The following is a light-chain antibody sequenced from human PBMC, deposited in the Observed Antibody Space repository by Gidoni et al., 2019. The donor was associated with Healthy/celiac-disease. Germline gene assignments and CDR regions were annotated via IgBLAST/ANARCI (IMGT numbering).Light chain of an antibody. CDR3: QQYYSTPPT. Sequence: DIVMSQSPDSLAVSLGERATINCKSSQSVLYSSNNKNYLAWYHQKPGQPPKLLIYWASTRESGVPDRFSGSRSGTDFTLTLNSLQAEDVAVYYCQQYYSTPPTFGQGTKVEIK. CDR2: WAS. J-gene: IGKJ1*01. V-gene: IGKV4-1*01. CDR1: QSVLYSSNNKNY.